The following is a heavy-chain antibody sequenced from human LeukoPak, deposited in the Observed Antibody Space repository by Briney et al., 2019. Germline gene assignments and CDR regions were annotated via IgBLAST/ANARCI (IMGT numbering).Heavy chain of an antibody. Sequence: SETLSLTCTVSGGSISSSSYYWGWIRQPPGKGLEWVGSISYSGSTYSNPSLKSRVTISVDTSKNQFSLKLNSVTAADTAVYYCAKRANRWEPTVFDYWGQGTLVTVSS. CDR2: ISYSGST. CDR3: AKRANRWEPTVFDY. D-gene: IGHD1-26*01. J-gene: IGHJ4*02. CDR1: GGSISSSSYY. V-gene: IGHV4-39*07.